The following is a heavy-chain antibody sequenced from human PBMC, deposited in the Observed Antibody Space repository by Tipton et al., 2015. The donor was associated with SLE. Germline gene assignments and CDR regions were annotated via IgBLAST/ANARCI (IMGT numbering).Heavy chain of an antibody. Sequence: TLSLTCTVSGGSISSSSYYWGWIRQPPGKGLEWIGSIYYSGSTYYNPSLKSRVTISVDTSKNQFSLKLSSVTAADTAVYYCAREYSSSSGDAFDIWGQGTMVTVSS. J-gene: IGHJ3*02. CDR3: AREYSSSSGDAFDI. CDR1: GGSISSSSYY. V-gene: IGHV4-39*07. D-gene: IGHD6-6*01. CDR2: IYYSGST.